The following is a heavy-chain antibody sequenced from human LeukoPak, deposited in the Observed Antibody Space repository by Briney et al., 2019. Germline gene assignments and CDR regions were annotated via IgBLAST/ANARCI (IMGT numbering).Heavy chain of an antibody. V-gene: IGHV4-34*01. Sequence: SETLSLTCAVYGGSFSGYYWSWIRQPPGKGLEWIGEINHSGSTYYNPSLKSRVTISIDTSKNQFSLKLSSVTAADTAVYYCARDLYSSRTNDAFVIWGQGTVVTVSS. CDR3: ARDLYSSRTNDAFVI. J-gene: IGHJ3*02. CDR1: GGSFSGYY. CDR2: INHSGST. D-gene: IGHD6-13*01.